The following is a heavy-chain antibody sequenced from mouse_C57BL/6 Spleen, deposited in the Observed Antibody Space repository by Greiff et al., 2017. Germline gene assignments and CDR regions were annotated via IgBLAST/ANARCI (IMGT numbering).Heavy chain of an antibody. V-gene: IGHV1-61*01. Sequence: QVQLQQPGAELVRPGSSVKLSCKASGYTFTSYWLDWVKQRPGQGLEWIGNLYPSDSETHYNQKFKDKATLTVDKSSSTAYMQLSILTSEDSAVYYCARSGATWDRYFDVWGTGTTVTVSS. D-gene: IGHD4-1*01. J-gene: IGHJ1*03. CDR3: ARSGATWDRYFDV. CDR2: LYPSDSET. CDR1: GYTFTSYW.